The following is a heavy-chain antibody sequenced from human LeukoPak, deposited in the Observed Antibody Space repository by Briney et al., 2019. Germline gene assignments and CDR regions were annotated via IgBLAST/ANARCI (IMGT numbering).Heavy chain of an antibody. CDR2: IYYSGST. D-gene: IGHD3-22*01. CDR3: ARGRDYYDSSGSIDY. CDR1: GGSISSGDCY. J-gene: IGHJ4*02. Sequence: SQTLSLTCTVSGGSISSGDCYWSWIRQPPGKGLEWIGYIYYSGSTYYNPSLKSRVTISVDTSKNQFSLKLSSVTAADTAVYYCARGRDYYDSSGSIDYWGQGTLVTVSS. V-gene: IGHV4-30-4*01.